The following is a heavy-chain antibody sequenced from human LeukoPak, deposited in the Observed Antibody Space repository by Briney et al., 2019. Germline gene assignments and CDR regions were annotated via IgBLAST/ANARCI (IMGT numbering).Heavy chain of an antibody. Sequence: SETLSLTCTVSGGSISSSSYYWGWIRPPPGKGLEWIGSIYYSGSTYYNPSLKSRVTISVDTSKNQFSLKLSSVTAADTAVYYCARVVGVAVAPFDYWGQGTLVTVSS. V-gene: IGHV4-39*01. CDR3: ARVVGVAVAPFDY. D-gene: IGHD6-19*01. CDR1: GGSISSSSYY. CDR2: IYYSGST. J-gene: IGHJ4*02.